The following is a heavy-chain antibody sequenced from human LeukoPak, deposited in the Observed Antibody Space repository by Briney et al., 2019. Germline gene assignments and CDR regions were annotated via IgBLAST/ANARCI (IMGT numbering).Heavy chain of an antibody. CDR1: GGTFNSYA. D-gene: IGHD6-25*01. CDR3: ASSAVHGDAFDI. Sequence: SVKVSCKASGGTFNSYAISWVRQAPGQGLEWMGGIIPIFGTANYARKFQGRVTITADESTSTAYMELSSLRSEDTAVYYCASSAVHGDAFDIWGQGTMVTVSS. J-gene: IGHJ3*02. V-gene: IGHV1-69*01. CDR2: IIPIFGTA.